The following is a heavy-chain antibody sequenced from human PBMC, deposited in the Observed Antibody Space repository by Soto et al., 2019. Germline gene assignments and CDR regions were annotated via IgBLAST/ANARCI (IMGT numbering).Heavy chain of an antibody. Sequence: ASVKVSCKASGGTFISYAISWVRQAPGQGLEWMGGIIPIFGTANYAQKFQGRVTITADESTSTAYMELSSLRAEDTAVYYCASPHGYSSSGWFDYWGQGTLVTVSS. D-gene: IGHD6-13*01. J-gene: IGHJ4*02. CDR1: GGTFISYA. CDR2: IIPIFGTA. CDR3: ASPHGYSSSGWFDY. V-gene: IGHV1-69*13.